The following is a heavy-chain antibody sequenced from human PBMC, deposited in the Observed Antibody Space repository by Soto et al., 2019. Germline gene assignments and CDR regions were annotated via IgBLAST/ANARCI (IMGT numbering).Heavy chain of an antibody. CDR3: ARAGAGTGY. CDR2: ISYSSSSI. V-gene: IGHV3-48*02. D-gene: IGHD3-10*01. J-gene: IGHJ4*02. Sequence: EVQLVESGGGLVQPGGSLRLSCADSEFTFSSYSMNWVRQAPGKGLEWISYISYSSSSIQYADSVKGRFTISRDNAKNSLYLQMSSLRDEAMAVYYCARAGAGTGYWGQGTLVTVAS. CDR1: EFTFSSYS.